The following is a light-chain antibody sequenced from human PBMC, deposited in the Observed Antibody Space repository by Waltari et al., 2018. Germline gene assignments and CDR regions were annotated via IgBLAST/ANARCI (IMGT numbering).Light chain of an antibody. CDR3: HHCANWPRLT. Sequence: EVVLTQSPATLSLSPGERAALSCRASQNVNTCLCWYQQRPGQPPRLLGYDASTRATGIPARFSGSGSGTDFTLTISSLEPEDFAVYFCHHCANWPRLTFGPGTKVDLK. J-gene: IGKJ3*01. V-gene: IGKV3-11*01. CDR2: DAS. CDR1: QNVNTC.